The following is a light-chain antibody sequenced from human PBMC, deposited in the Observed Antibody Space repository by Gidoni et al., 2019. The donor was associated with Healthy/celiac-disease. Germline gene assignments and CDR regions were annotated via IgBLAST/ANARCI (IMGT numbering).Light chain of an antibody. J-gene: IGKJ4*01. CDR3: QQYDTPLT. Sequence: DIPMTQSPSPLSASVGYRVTITCQASQDISYYVNWYQQKPGKAHMLLIYDASNLETGVPSRFSGSGAGTDFTFTISSLQPEDIASYYCQQYDTPLTFGGGTKVEIK. CDR1: QDISYY. V-gene: IGKV1-33*01. CDR2: DAS.